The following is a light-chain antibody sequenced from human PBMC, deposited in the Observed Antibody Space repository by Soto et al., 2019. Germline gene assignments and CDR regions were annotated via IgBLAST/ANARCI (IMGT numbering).Light chain of an antibody. V-gene: IGKV1-5*03. Sequence: DIQMTQSPSTLSASVGDRVTITCRASQSISSWLAWYQQKPGKAPKLLIYKASSLESGVPSRFSGSGSGTEFPLTISRLPPDDFAFFFCQHYYSYPWTFGPGNKVAIK. CDR1: QSISSW. J-gene: IGKJ1*01. CDR3: QHYYSYPWT. CDR2: KAS.